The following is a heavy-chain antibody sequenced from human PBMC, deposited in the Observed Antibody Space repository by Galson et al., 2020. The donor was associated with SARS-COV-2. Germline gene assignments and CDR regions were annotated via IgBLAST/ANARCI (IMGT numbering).Heavy chain of an antibody. Sequence: ASETLSLTCTVSGGSISSGGYYWSWIRQHPGKGLEWIGYIYYSGSTYYNPSLKSRVTISVDTSKNQFSLKLSSVTAADTAVYYCARDGGGATISFGYWGQGTLVTVSS. CDR2: IYYSGST. D-gene: IGHD5-12*01. V-gene: IGHV4-31*03. J-gene: IGHJ4*02. CDR3: ARDGGGATISFGY. CDR1: GGSISSGGYY.